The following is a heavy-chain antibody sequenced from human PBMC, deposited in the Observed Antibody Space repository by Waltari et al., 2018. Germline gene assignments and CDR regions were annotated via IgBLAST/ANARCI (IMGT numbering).Heavy chain of an antibody. Sequence: EVQLVESGGGLVQPGGSLRLSCEASGFTFSSYWMHWVRQAPGKGLVWVSRSSSNEKTTTYADALKGRFTISRDNAKNTLYLQMNSLRAEDTAVYYCARVEYSYGPYCFDSWGQGTPVTVSS. CDR2: SSSNEKTT. V-gene: IGHV3-74*01. CDR3: ARVEYSYGPYCFDS. J-gene: IGHJ4*02. CDR1: GFTFSSYW. D-gene: IGHD5-18*01.